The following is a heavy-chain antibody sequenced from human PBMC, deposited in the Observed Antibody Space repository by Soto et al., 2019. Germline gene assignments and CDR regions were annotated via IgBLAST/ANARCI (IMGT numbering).Heavy chain of an antibody. CDR2: INPSGGST. J-gene: IGHJ4*02. CDR1: GYTFTSYY. CDR3: ARGCPYYDLSGYGGV. V-gene: IGHV1-46*01. D-gene: IGHD3-22*01. Sequence: ASVKVSCKASGYTFTSYYMHWVRQAPGQGLEWMGIINPSGGSTSYAQKFQGRVTMTRDTSTSPVYMELSSLRSEDTAVYYCARGCPYYDLSGYGGVWGQGALVTVSS.